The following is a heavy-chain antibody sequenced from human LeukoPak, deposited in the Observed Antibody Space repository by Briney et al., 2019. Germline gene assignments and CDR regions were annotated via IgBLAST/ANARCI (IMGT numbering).Heavy chain of an antibody. V-gene: IGHV1-8*01. CDR1: GYTFTSYD. D-gene: IGHD3-3*01. Sequence: ASVKVSCKASGYTFTSYDTNWVRQATGQGLEWMGWMNPNSGNTGYAQKFQGRVTMTRNTSISTAYMELSSLRSEDTAVYYCARGRSFGVVIGYYYYMDVWGKGTTVTVSS. CDR3: ARGRSFGVVIGYYYYMDV. CDR2: MNPNSGNT. J-gene: IGHJ6*03.